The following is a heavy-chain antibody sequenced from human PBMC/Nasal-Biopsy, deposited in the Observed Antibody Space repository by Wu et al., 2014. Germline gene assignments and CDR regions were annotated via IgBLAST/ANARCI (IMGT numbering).Heavy chain of an antibody. J-gene: IGHJ3*02. Sequence: CVVSGGSISSSNWWSWVRQPPGKGLEWIGEIYHSGSTNYNPSLKSRVTISVDKSKNQFSLKLSSVTAADTAVYYCAKRSEGHCTHGVCLNYAFDIWGQGTLVTVSS. CDR2: IYHSGST. CDR3: AKRSEGHCTHGVCLNYAFDI. CDR1: GGSISSSNW. D-gene: IGHD2-8*01. V-gene: IGHV4-4*02.